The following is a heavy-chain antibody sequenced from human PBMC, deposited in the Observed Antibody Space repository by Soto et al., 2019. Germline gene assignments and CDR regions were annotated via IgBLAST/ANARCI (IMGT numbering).Heavy chain of an antibody. D-gene: IGHD6-13*01. J-gene: IGHJ4*02. CDR1: GFTFSIYA. CDR2: ISGSGGST. CDR3: AKATRGGAATLIRDY. V-gene: IGHV3-23*01. Sequence: EVQLLESGGGLVHPGGSLRLSCAAAGFTFSIYAMSWVRQAPGKGLEWVSAISGSGGSTYYADSVKGRFTISRDNSKNTLYLQMNGLRADDTAVYYCAKATRGGAATLIRDYWGQGTLVTVS.